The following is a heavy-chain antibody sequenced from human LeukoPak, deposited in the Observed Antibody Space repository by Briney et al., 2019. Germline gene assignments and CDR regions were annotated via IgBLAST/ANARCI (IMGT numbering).Heavy chain of an antibody. CDR2: IIPFFGTP. V-gene: IGHV1-69*13. Sequence: SVTVSFKASGYIFTNFGISWVRQAPGQGLEWMGGIIPFFGTPSYAQKFHGRVTITADESTNTAYMEVSSLRSEDTALYYCVRYKVPPHQDSSMVPGVYYYYGMDVWGLGTTVTVSS. J-gene: IGHJ6*02. D-gene: IGHD3-10*01. CDR3: VRYKVPPHQDSSMVPGVYYYYGMDV. CDR1: GYIFTNFG.